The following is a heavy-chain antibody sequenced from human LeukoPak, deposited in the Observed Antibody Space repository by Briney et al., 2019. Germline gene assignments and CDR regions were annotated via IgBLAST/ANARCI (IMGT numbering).Heavy chain of an antibody. CDR1: GFTFSSYS. D-gene: IGHD3-9*01. V-gene: IGHV3-21*01. Sequence: GGSLRLSCAASGFTFSSYSMNWVRQAPGKGLEWVSSISSSSYIYYADSVKGRFTISRDNAKNSLYLQMNSLRAEDTAVYYCARSLVSSRNHPAYWGQGTLVTVSS. CDR3: ARSLVSSRNHPAY. CDR2: ISSSSYI. J-gene: IGHJ4*02.